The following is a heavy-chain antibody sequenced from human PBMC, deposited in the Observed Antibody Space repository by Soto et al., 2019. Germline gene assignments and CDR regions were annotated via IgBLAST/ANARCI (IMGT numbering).Heavy chain of an antibody. Sequence: GGPLILSCAASGFICSSYDMSWVRQAPGKGLEWVSTILVDGRTFYVDSVKGRFTISRDSSQNTVYLQMNSLTAGDTALYYCAKATATGGGAFDICGQGTMVTVSS. CDR1: GFICSSYD. V-gene: IGHV3-23*01. CDR3: AKATATGGGAFDI. J-gene: IGHJ3*02. D-gene: IGHD2-8*02. CDR2: ILVDGRT.